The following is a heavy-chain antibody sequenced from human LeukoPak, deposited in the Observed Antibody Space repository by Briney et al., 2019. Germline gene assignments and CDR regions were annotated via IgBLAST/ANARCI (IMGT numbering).Heavy chain of an antibody. CDR2: IYHSGST. J-gene: IGHJ5*02. D-gene: IGHD1-1*01. CDR3: ASSPYISNWFDP. Sequence: SETLSLTCTVSGYSISSGGYYWSWIRQPPGKGLEWIGYIYHSGSTYYNPSLKSRVTISVDRSKNQFSLKLSSVTAADTAVYYCASSPYISNWFDPWGQGTLVTVSS. CDR1: GYSISSGGYY. V-gene: IGHV4-30-2*01.